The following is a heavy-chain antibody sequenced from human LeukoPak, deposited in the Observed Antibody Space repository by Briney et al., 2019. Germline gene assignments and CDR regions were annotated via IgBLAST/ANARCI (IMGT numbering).Heavy chain of an antibody. Sequence: SQTLSLTCAISGDSVSSNSAAWNWIRQSPSKGLEWLGRTYFRSKWYNDYAVSVKSRITINPDTSNNQFSLQLNSVTPEDTAVYYCAREGRDGYIFDYWGQGTLVTVSS. CDR1: GDSVSSNSAA. J-gene: IGHJ4*02. V-gene: IGHV6-1*01. CDR3: AREGRDGYIFDY. CDR2: TYFRSKWYN. D-gene: IGHD5-24*01.